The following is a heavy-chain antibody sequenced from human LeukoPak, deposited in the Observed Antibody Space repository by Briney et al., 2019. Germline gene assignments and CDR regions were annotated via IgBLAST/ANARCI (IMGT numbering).Heavy chain of an antibody. CDR1: GFTLSSYA. D-gene: IGHD4-11*01. CDR3: AKVYSNYVTYYYMDV. J-gene: IGHJ6*03. Sequence: GGSLRLSCAASGFTLSSYAMTWVRQAPGKGLEWVSAVSGSGGSTYYADSVKGRFTISKDNSKNTLYLQMNSLRAEDTAVYYCAKVYSNYVTYYYMDVWGKGTTVTVSS. V-gene: IGHV3-23*01. CDR2: VSGSGGST.